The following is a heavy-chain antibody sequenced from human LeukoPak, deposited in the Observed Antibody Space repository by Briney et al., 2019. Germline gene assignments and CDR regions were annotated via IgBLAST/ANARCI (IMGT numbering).Heavy chain of an antibody. J-gene: IGHJ5*02. D-gene: IGHD1-14*01. CDR2: INPSGGST. Sequence: GASVKVSCKASGYTFTSYYMHWVRQAPGQGLEWMGIINPSGGSTSYAQKLQGRVTMTTDTSTSTAYMELRSLRSDDTAVYYCARDNRPVAEYFDPWGQGTLVTVSS. CDR1: GYTFTSYY. CDR3: ARDNRPVAEYFDP. V-gene: IGHV1-46*01.